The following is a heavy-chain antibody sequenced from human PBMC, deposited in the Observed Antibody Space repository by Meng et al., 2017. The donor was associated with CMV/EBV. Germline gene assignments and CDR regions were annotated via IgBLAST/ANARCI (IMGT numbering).Heavy chain of an antibody. J-gene: IGHJ4*02. Sequence: LSCDVSGGSISSGGYYWSWIRQHPGKGLEWIGYIYYSGSTYYNPSLKSRVTILVDTSKNQFSLKLNSVTAADTAVYYCARAARPTSANKYGCFDYWGQGTLVTVSS. D-gene: IGHD6-6*01. V-gene: IGHV4-31*11. CDR3: ARAARPTSANKYGCFDY. CDR2: IYYSGST. CDR1: GGSISSGGYY.